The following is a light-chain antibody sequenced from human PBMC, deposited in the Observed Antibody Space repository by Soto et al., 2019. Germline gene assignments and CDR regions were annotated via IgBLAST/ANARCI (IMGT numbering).Light chain of an antibody. Sequence: QSALTQPASVSGSPGQSITISCTGTSRDVGSCNSVSWYQQHPGKAPTLIIYEVNKRPSGVSNRFSGSKSGNTASLTISGLQAEDEADYYCCSSVGSPNWVFGGGTKLTVL. CDR1: SRDVGSCNS. J-gene: IGLJ3*02. CDR3: CSSVGSPNWV. CDR2: EVN. V-gene: IGLV2-23*02.